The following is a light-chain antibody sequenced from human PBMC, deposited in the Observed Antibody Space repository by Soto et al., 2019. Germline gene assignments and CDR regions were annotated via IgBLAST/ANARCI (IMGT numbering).Light chain of an antibody. CDR2: GAS. V-gene: IGKV3-15*01. CDR1: HKCNTH. CDR3: QQYKNWPL. Sequence: EMVLPQGPATFSVSPGVRVTXSCRTSHKCNTHVARYQQSPVQASRLLLYGASTRDTGITVRFSGSGFGTEFNITISSLPSEDLAVYECQQYKNWPLFGQGTRLDI. J-gene: IGKJ5*01.